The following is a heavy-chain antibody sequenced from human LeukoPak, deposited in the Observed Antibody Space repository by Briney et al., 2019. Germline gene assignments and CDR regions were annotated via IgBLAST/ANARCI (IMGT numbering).Heavy chain of an antibody. CDR3: AKDFPPGAYGSGIDY. CDR1: GFTFSNFR. D-gene: IGHD3-10*01. J-gene: IGHJ4*02. Sequence: GGSLRLSCVASGFTFSNFRMHWVRQGPGKGLVWVSRISGDGSTTDHADSVKGRFTISRDNAKNTLYLQMNSLRAEDTAVYYCAKDFPPGAYGSGIDYWGQGTLVTVSS. CDR2: ISGDGSTT. V-gene: IGHV3-74*01.